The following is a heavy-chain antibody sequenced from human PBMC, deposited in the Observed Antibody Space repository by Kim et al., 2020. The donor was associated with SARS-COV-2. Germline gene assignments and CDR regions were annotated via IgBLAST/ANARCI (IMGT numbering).Heavy chain of an antibody. D-gene: IGHD3-22*01. Sequence: GGSLRLSCAASGFTFSSYSMNWVRQAPGKGLEWVSSISSSSSYIYYADSVKGRFTISRDNAKNSLYLQMNSLIAEDTAVYYCARVTSFYYDSSGYYSGLYLFDYWGQGTLVTVSS. J-gene: IGHJ4*02. CDR2: ISSSSSYI. CDR1: GFTFSSYS. CDR3: ARVTSFYYDSSGYYSGLYLFDY. V-gene: IGHV3-21*01.